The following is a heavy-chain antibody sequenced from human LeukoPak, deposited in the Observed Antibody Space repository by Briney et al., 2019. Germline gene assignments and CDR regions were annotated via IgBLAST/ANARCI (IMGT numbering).Heavy chain of an antibody. CDR3: AKDGYYYDQQAGT. Sequence: GGSLRLSCAASGFTVSSNYMSWVRQAPGKGLEWVSVIYSGGSTYYADSVKGRFTISRDNSKNTLYLQMNSLRAEDTAVYYCAKDGYYYDQQAGTWGQGTLVTVSS. CDR2: IYSGGST. V-gene: IGHV3-53*01. D-gene: IGHD3-22*01. CDR1: GFTVSSNY. J-gene: IGHJ5*02.